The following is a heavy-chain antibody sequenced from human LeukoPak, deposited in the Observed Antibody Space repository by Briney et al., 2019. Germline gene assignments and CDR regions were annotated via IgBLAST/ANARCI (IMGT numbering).Heavy chain of an antibody. V-gene: IGHV1-8*01. CDR1: GYTFTSYD. CDR3: ARGRLYSSGYSSRYYYVDV. Sequence: ASVKVSCKASGYTFTSYDINWVRQATGQGLEWMGWMNPNSGNTGYAQKFQGRVTMTRNTSISTAYMELSSLRSEDTAVYYCARGRLYSSGYSSRYYYVDVWGKGTTVTVSS. D-gene: IGHD3-22*01. CDR2: MNPNSGNT. J-gene: IGHJ6*03.